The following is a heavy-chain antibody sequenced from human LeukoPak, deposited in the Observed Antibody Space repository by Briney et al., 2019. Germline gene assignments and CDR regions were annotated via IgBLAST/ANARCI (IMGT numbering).Heavy chain of an antibody. Sequence: GGSLRLSCAASGFTFSSYDMHWVRQDTGKSLEWVSGIGTANDPYYPGSVKGRFTISRGNAKNSLYLQMNRLRVGDTAVYYCVKGEDAAMRDWGQGTLVIVSS. CDR3: VKGEDAAMRD. D-gene: IGHD5-18*01. CDR2: IGTANDP. V-gene: IGHV3-13*05. J-gene: IGHJ4*02. CDR1: GFTFSSYD.